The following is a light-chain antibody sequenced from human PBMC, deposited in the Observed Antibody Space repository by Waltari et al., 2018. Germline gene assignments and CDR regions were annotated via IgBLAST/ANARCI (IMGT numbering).Light chain of an antibody. J-gene: IGKJ2*01. Sequence: IVLTPSPRSLPVTPGEPASISCRSSQSVLDGNGHNFLHWYVQKPGQSPQLLIYLTSGRASGVPDRFRGGGSGTDFTLEISRVEAEDVGFYYCMQAQELPFTFGQGTQLEIK. CDR3: MQAQELPFT. V-gene: IGKV2-28*01. CDR2: LTS. CDR1: QSVLDGNGHNF.